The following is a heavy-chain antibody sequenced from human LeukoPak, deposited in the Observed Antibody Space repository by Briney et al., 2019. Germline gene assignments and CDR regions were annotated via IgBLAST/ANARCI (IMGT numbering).Heavy chain of an antibody. CDR2: ISWNSGSI. D-gene: IGHD2-2*01. J-gene: IGHJ4*02. CDR1: GFTFDDYA. V-gene: IGHV3-9*01. CDR3: AKDMWTRYCSSTSCYAFDY. Sequence: GGSLRLSCAASGFTFDDYAMHWVRQAPGKGLEWVSGISWNSGSIGYADSVKGRFTISRDNAKNSLSLQMNSLRAEDTALYYCAKDMWTRYCSSTSCYAFDYWGQGTLVTVSS.